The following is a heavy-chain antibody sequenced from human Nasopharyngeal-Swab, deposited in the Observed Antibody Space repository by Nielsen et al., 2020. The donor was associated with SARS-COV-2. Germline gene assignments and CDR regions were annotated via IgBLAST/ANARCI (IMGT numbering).Heavy chain of an antibody. D-gene: IGHD3-3*01. CDR1: GFTFNNYN. Sequence: GGSLRLSCAASGFTFNNYNFNWVRQAPGKGLEWVSSMSSSSYIYYADSVKGRFTISRDNAKNSLYLQMNSLRAEDTAIYYCARDGLDYDFWSAYFMDVWGQGTTVTVSS. J-gene: IGHJ6*02. V-gene: IGHV3-69-1*02. CDR2: MSSSSYI. CDR3: ARDGLDYDFWSAYFMDV.